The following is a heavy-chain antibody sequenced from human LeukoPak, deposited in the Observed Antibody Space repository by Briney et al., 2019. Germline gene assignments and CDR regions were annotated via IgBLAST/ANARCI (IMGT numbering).Heavy chain of an antibody. Sequence: GRSLRLSCAASGFTFSSYAMHWVRQAPGKGLEWVAVISYDGSNKYYADSVKGRFTISRDNSKNTLYLQMNSLRAEDTAVYYCARDVKRYSNGWRYYGMDVWGQGTTVTVSS. J-gene: IGHJ6*02. CDR2: ISYDGSNK. CDR1: GFTFSSYA. V-gene: IGHV3-30-3*01. D-gene: IGHD6-25*01. CDR3: ARDVKRYSNGWRYYGMDV.